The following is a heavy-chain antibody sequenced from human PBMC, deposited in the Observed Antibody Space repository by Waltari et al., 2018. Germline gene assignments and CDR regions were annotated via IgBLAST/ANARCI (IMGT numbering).Heavy chain of an antibody. CDR1: GFTLSSNF. Sequence: EVQLVESGGGSIQPGGSLRLSCGAPGFTLSSNFMSWVRQVPGKGLEWVSINYNDGTTYYGDSVKGRFTIYRDNSKSTMYLQMNTLRTEDTAVYYCATGRYRFFDYWGQGTLVTVSS. J-gene: IGHJ4*02. CDR3: ATGRYRFFDY. V-gene: IGHV3-53*01. D-gene: IGHD1-26*01. CDR2: NYNDGTT.